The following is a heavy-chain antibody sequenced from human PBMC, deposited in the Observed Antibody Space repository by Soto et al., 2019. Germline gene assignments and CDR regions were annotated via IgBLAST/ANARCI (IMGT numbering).Heavy chain of an antibody. V-gene: IGHV1-18*04. D-gene: IGHD3-22*01. J-gene: IGHJ2*01. Sequence: QVQLVQSGAEVKKPGASVKVSCKASGYTFTSYGISWVRQAPGQGLEWMGWISAYNGNTNCAQKLQGRVTMTTDTSTSTAYMELRSLRSDDTAVYYCARVDYYDRVLPSDVGFDLWGRGTLVTVSS. CDR1: GYTFTSYG. CDR2: ISAYNGNT. CDR3: ARVDYYDRVLPSDVGFDL.